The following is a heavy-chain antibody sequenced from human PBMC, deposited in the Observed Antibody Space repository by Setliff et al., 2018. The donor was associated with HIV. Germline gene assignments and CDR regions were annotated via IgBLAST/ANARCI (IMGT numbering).Heavy chain of an antibody. CDR3: ARRGYSSGYFDY. CDR1: GGSISSGSYY. J-gene: IGHJ4*02. D-gene: IGHD6-19*01. Sequence: PSETLSLTCTVSGGSISSGSYYWGWTRQPPGKGLEWIGNIYYSGSSYYNPSLKSRVTISVDTSKNQFSLKLSSVTAADTAVYYCARRGYSSGYFDYWGQGMLVTVSS. V-gene: IGHV4-39*01. CDR2: IYYSGSS.